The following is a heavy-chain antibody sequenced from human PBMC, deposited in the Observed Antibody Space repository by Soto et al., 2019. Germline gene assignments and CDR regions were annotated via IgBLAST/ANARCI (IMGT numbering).Heavy chain of an antibody. CDR1: GYSISSDYY. J-gene: IGHJ3*02. V-gene: IGHV4-38-2*01. D-gene: IGHD3-22*01. CDR2: IYHSGST. CDR3: ARVYYDKAFDI. Sequence: XXTLSLPCAVSGYSISSDYYWGWIRQPPGKGLEWIGSIYHSGSTYYNPSLKSRVTISVDTSKNQFSLKLRSVTAADTAVYYCARVYYDKAFDIWGQGTMVTVSS.